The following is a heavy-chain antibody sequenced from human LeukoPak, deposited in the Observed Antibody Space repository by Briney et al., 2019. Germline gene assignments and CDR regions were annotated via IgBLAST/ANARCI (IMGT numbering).Heavy chain of an antibody. CDR2: INAYNGNT. CDR3: AREEKPYDY. CDR1: GYTFTYYV. J-gene: IGHJ4*02. V-gene: IGHV1-18*01. Sequence: ASVKVSCKTSGYTFTYYVISWVRQAPGQGLEWMGWINAYNGNTNDAQKFQGRVTMTTDTSTSTAYMELRSLRSDDTAVYYCAREEKPYDYWGQGTLVSVSS.